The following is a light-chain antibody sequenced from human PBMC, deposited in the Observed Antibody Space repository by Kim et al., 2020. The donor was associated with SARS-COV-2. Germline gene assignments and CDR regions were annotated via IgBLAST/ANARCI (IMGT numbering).Light chain of an antibody. CDR1: RSVSSN. V-gene: IGKV3-15*01. CDR3: QQFYNWPPIT. J-gene: IGKJ5*01. CDR2: GAS. Sequence: YPGERATLSGWAIRSVSSNLAWYQQTPGQAPRLRLYGASTRATGVPARFSGSGSGTEFTLTISSLQSEDSAVYYCQQFYNWPPITFGQGTRLEIK.